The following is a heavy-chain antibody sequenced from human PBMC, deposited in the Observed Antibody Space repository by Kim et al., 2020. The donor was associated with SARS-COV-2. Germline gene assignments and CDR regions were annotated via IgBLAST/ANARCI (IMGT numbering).Heavy chain of an antibody. V-gene: IGHV3-30*18. CDR2: ISYDGSNK. D-gene: IGHD4-17*01. J-gene: IGHJ3*02. CDR3: AKDPNYGDYGVKGAFDI. Sequence: GGSLRLSCAASGFTFRSYGMHWVRQAPGKGLEWVAVISYDGSNKYFGDSVKGRFTISRDNSKNTVYLQMNSLRGEDTAVYFCAKDPNYGDYGVKGAFDIWGRGTLVTVSS. CDR1: GFTFRSYG.